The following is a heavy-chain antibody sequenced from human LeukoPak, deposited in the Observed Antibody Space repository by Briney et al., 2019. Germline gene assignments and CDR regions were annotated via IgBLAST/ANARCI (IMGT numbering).Heavy chain of an antibody. V-gene: IGHV3-30-3*01. D-gene: IGHD4-23*01. CDR2: ISYDGSNK. CDR1: GFTFSSYA. J-gene: IGHJ4*02. Sequence: GGSLRLYCAASGFTFSSYAMHWVRQAPGKGLEWVAVISYDGSNKYYADSVKGRFTISRDNSKNTLYLQMNSLRAEDTAVYYCASPPYGGNGYYFDYWGQGTLVTVSS. CDR3: ASPPYGGNGYYFDY.